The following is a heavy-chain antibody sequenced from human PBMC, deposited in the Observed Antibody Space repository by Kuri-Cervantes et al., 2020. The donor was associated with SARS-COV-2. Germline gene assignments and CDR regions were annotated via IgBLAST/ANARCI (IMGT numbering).Heavy chain of an antibody. J-gene: IGHJ6*02. CDR2: IYYSGST. CDR1: GGFISTNH. D-gene: IGHD6-13*01. Sequence: SETLSLTCSVSGGFISTNHWCWIRQSPGKGLEWIGSIYYSGSTYYNPSLKSRVTISVDTSKNQFSLKLSSVTAADTAVYYCASSSDYYYYGMDVWGQGTTVTVSS. V-gene: IGHV4-39*01. CDR3: ASSSDYYYYGMDV.